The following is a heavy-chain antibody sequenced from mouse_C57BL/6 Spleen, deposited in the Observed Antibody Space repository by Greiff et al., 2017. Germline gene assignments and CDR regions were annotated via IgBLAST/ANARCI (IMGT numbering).Heavy chain of an antibody. CDR1: GYTFTSYW. D-gene: IGHD2-5*01. J-gene: IGHJ4*01. CDR3: ARRAYYSNFGYAMDY. CDR2: IDPSDSYT. Sequence: QVQLQQPGAELVKPGASVKLSCKASGYTFTSYWMQWVKQRPGQGLEWIGEIDPSDSYTNYNQKFKGKATLTVDTSSSTAYMRLSSLTSEDSAVYYCARRAYYSNFGYAMDYWGQGTSVTVSS. V-gene: IGHV1-50*01.